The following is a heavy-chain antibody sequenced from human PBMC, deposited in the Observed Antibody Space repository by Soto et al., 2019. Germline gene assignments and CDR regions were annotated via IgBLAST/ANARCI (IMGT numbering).Heavy chain of an antibody. D-gene: IGHD3-10*01. Sequence: GESLKISCKGSGYSFTSYWIGWVRQMPGKGLEWMGIIYPGDSDTRYSPSFQGQVTISADKSISTAYLQWSSLKASDTAMYYCARIGDYYGSGSYPYYGMDVWGQGTTVTVS. CDR1: GYSFTSYW. V-gene: IGHV5-51*01. J-gene: IGHJ6*02. CDR3: ARIGDYYGSGSYPYYGMDV. CDR2: IYPGDSDT.